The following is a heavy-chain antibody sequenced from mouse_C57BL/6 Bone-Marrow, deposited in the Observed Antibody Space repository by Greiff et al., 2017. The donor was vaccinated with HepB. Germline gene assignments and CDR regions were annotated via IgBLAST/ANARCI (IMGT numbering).Heavy chain of an antibody. CDR2: IDPENGDT. V-gene: IGHV14-4*01. D-gene: IGHD1-1*01. CDR3: TTSIYYGSSYPYFDY. J-gene: IGHJ2*01. Sequence: VQLQQSGAELVRPGASVKLSCTASGFNIKDDYMHWVKQRPEQGLEWIGWIDPENGDTEYASKFQGKATITANTSSNTAYLQLSILTSEDTAVYYFTTSIYYGSSYPYFDYWDQGTTLTVSS. CDR1: GFNIKDDY.